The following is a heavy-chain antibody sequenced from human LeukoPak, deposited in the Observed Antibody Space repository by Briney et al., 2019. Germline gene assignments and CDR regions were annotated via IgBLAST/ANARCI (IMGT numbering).Heavy chain of an antibody. V-gene: IGHV4-34*01. D-gene: IGHD5-18*01. CDR2: INHSGST. Sequence: SETLSLTCAVYGGSFSGYYWSWIRQPPGKGLEWIGEINHSGSTNYNPSLKSRVTISVDTSKNQFSLKLSSVTAADTAVYYCARGHGYPYSMDVWGKGTTVTVSS. CDR3: ARGHGYPYSMDV. CDR1: GGSFSGYY. J-gene: IGHJ6*04.